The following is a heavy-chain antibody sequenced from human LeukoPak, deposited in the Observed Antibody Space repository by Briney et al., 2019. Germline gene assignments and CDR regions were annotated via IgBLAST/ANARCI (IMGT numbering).Heavy chain of an antibody. Sequence: GGSLRLSCAASGFTFSSHGMSWVRQGPGKGLEWVSGISGSGGDTYYADSVKGRFTISRDNSKNSLYLHMNSLRVDDTAVYYCARGSSNYGYTFDIWGQGTMVTVSS. V-gene: IGHV3-23*01. J-gene: IGHJ3*02. D-gene: IGHD4-11*01. CDR2: ISGSGGDT. CDR1: GFTFSSHG. CDR3: ARGSSNYGYTFDI.